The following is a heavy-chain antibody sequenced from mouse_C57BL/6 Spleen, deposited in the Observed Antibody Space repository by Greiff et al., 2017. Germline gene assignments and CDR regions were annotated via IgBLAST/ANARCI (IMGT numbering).Heavy chain of an antibody. D-gene: IGHD2-4*01. CDR3: ARAGNDYDDFAY. Sequence: QVQLQQSGAELVRPGASVKMSCKASGYTFTSYNMHWVKQTPRQGLEWIGAIYPGNGDTSYNQKFKGKATLTVDKSSSTAYMHLSSLTAEDSAVYCCARAGNDYDDFAYWGQGTLVTVSA. CDR1: GYTFTSYN. CDR2: IYPGNGDT. V-gene: IGHV1-12*01. J-gene: IGHJ3*01.